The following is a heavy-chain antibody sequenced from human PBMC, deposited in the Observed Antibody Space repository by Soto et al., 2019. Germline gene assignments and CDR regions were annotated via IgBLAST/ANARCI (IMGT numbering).Heavy chain of an antibody. CDR2: IYPGDSDT. J-gene: IGHJ3*02. D-gene: IGHD6-19*01. CDR3: ARSGRYSSGWYRGSRAFDI. Sequence: GESLKISCKGSGYSFTSYWIGWVRQMPGKGLEWMGIIYPGDSDTRYSPSFQGQVTISADKSISTAYLQWSSLKASDTAMYYCARSGRYSSGWYRGSRAFDIWGQGTMVTVSS. CDR1: GYSFTSYW. V-gene: IGHV5-51*01.